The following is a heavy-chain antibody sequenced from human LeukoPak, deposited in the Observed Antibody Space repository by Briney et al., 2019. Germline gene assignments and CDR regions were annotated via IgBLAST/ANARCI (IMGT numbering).Heavy chain of an antibody. D-gene: IGHD2-8*01. CDR3: ARAGPPYCTNGVCWITTGGYYMDV. Sequence: GASVKVSCKASGYTFTGYYMHWVRQAPGQGLEWMGIINPSGGSTSYAQKFQGRVTMTRDTSTSTVYMELSSLRSEDTAVYYCARAGPPYCTNGVCWITTGGYYMDVWGKGTTVTVSS. J-gene: IGHJ6*03. CDR2: INPSGGST. V-gene: IGHV1-46*01. CDR1: GYTFTGYY.